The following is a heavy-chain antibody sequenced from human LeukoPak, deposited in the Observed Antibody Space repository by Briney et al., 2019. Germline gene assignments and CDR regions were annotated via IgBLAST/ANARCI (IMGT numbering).Heavy chain of an antibody. V-gene: IGHV4-61*02. CDR1: GGSISSDSYY. Sequence: SQTLSLTCSVSGGSISSDSYYWTWIRQPAGKGLQWIGRIYTSRSTNYNPSLKSRVTISLDTSKNQFSLRLRSVTAADTAVYYCARRGPFGDWLFDLWGRGTLVTVSS. CDR3: ARRGPFGDWLFDL. J-gene: IGHJ2*01. D-gene: IGHD3-16*01. CDR2: IYTSRST.